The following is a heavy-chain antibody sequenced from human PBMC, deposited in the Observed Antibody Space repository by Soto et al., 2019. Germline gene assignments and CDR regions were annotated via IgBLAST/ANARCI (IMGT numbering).Heavy chain of an antibody. CDR3: GTHPGGGGY. D-gene: IGHD3-10*01. CDR1: GFTVSNNY. Sequence: EVQLVESGGGLIQPGGSLRLSCAVSGFTVSNNYMSWVRQAPGKGLEGVSVIYSGGYTAYGDPVKGRFTISRDNSKNTLYLKINSRGRGGRAFFFGGTHPGGGGYWGQGTLVTVSS. CDR2: IYSGGYT. J-gene: IGHJ4*02. V-gene: IGHV3-53*01.